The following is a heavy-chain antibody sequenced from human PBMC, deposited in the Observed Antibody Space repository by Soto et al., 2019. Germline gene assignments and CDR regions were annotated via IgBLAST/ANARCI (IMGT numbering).Heavy chain of an antibody. Sequence: QVQLVQSGAEVKKPGASVKVSCKASGYTFIVHYIHWVRQAPGKGFGWIGWTNPNNGSTKYAQKFQGRVTMTRDTSITTVYVELSSLRSDDTAVYFCARDVNPYYGPGSLHGYFDYWGQGTLVTVSS. CDR2: TNPNNGST. D-gene: IGHD3-10*01. CDR1: GYTFIVHY. J-gene: IGHJ4*02. CDR3: ARDVNPYYGPGSLHGYFDY. V-gene: IGHV1-2*02.